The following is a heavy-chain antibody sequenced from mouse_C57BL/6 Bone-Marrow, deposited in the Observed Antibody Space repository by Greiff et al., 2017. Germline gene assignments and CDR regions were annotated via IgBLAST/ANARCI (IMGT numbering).Heavy chain of an antibody. J-gene: IGHJ4*01. D-gene: IGHD4-1*01. CDR3: ARPPLTGTGYAMDY. Sequence: EVHLVESGGGLVQPGGSLKLSCAASGFTFSDYYMYWVRQTPEKRLEWVAYISNGGGSTYYPDTVKGRFTISRDNAKNTLYLQMSRLKSEDTAMYYCARPPLTGTGYAMDYWGQGTSVTVSS. CDR1: GFTFSDYY. V-gene: IGHV5-12*01. CDR2: ISNGGGST.